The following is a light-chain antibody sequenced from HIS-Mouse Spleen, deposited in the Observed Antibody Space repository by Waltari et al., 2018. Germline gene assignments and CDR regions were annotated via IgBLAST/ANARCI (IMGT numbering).Light chain of an antibody. CDR2: EDS. V-gene: IGLV3-10*01. Sequence: SYELTPPPSVSVSPGQTARITCSGDALPKKYTYWYSQKSGQAPVLVIYEDSKRPSGIPDRFSGSSSGTMATLTISGAQVEDEADYYCYSTDSSGNHRVFGGGTKLTVL. J-gene: IGLJ2*01. CDR3: YSTDSSGNHRV. CDR1: ALPKKY.